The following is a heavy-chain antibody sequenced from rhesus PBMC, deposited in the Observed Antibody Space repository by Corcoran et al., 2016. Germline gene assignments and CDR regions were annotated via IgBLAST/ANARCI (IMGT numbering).Heavy chain of an antibody. J-gene: IGHJ4*01. CDR1: GYSISSGYD. CDR2: IYGSSGST. Sequence: QVPLQESGPGVVKPSETLSLPCAVSGYSISSGYDWSWIRQPPGKGLEWIGYIYGSSGSTNYNPSLKNRVTISKDMAKNQLSLKLSSVTAADTAVYYCARAGDSGYYF. D-gene: IGHD3-28*01. V-gene: IGHV4-76*01. CDR3: ARAGDSGYYF.